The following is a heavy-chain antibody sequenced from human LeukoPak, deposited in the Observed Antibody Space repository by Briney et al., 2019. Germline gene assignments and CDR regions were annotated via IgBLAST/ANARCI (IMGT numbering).Heavy chain of an antibody. Sequence: PSETLSLTCSVSGYSISTGYYWGWIRQPPGKGPEWIGFVYHDGYTYYNPSLQSRLTISVDTPKNQFSLTLSSLTAEDTAVYYCARAQWEQPFDYWGQGTLVTVSS. V-gene: IGHV4-38-2*02. D-gene: IGHD1-26*01. CDR1: GYSISTGYY. CDR3: ARAQWEQPFDY. J-gene: IGHJ4*02. CDR2: VYHDGYT.